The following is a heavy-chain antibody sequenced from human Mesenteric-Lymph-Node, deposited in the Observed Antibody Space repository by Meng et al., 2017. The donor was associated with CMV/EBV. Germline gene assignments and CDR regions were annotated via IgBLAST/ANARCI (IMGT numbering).Heavy chain of an antibody. V-gene: IGHV3-48*04. J-gene: IGHJ4*02. CDR3: ARLGYCDTTSCLDY. D-gene: IGHD2-2*01. CDR2: ISAHSTTI. CDR1: GFVFGGYN. Sequence: GESLKISCVASGFVFGGYNMNWVRQAPGRGLEWLSSISAHSTTIYNADSVKGRFTISRDNAKNSLSLQMNSLRAEDTAVYYCARLGYCDTTSCLDYWGQGTLVTVSS.